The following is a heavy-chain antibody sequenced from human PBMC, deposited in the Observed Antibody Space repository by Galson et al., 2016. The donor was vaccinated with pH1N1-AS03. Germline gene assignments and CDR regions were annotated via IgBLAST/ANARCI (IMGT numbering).Heavy chain of an antibody. Sequence: SLRLSCADSGISLSSSWMHWVRQAPGRGLVWVSGINGVGSSIKYADAVKGRFTISRDNAKNMLYLQMNSLRADDAAVYYCARGYDDSGPDDHRLFDSWGQGTQVTVSS. CDR1: GISLSSSW. CDR3: ARGYDDSGPDDHRLFDS. CDR2: INGVGSSI. J-gene: IGHJ5*01. D-gene: IGHD3-22*01. V-gene: IGHV3-74*01.